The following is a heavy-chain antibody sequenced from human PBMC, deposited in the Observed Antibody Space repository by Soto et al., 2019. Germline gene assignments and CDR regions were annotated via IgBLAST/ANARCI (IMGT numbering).Heavy chain of an antibody. CDR1: GFSLSTTGVG. CDR2: IYWDDDK. J-gene: IGHJ5*01. CDR3: THAKLYCIDTYCPTWFDS. Sequence: QITLKESGPTLVKPTQTLTLTCTFSGFSLSTTGVGVGLIRQPAGKALEWLALIYWDDDKRYSPSLESRLTTAKDTSKNQVVLTMTDMDPADTASYYCTHAKLYCIDTYCPTWFDSWGQGTLVTVSS. V-gene: IGHV2-5*02. D-gene: IGHD2-15*01.